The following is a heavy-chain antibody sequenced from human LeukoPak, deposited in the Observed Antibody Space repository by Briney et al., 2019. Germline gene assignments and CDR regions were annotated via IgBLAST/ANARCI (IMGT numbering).Heavy chain of an antibody. D-gene: IGHD3-22*01. J-gene: IGHJ4*02. V-gene: IGHV4-31*03. CDR3: ARVNYYDSSGYYKSFDY. Sequence: SQTLSLTCTVSGGSISSGGYYWSWIRQHPGKGLEWIGYIYYSGSTNYNPSLKSRVTISVDTSKNQFSLKLSSVTAADTAVYFCARVNYYDSSGYYKSFDYWGQGTLVTVSS. CDR1: GGSISSGGYY. CDR2: IYYSGST.